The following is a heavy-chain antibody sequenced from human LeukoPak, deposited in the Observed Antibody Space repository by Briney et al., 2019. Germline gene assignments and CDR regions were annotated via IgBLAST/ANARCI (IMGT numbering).Heavy chain of an antibody. V-gene: IGHV4-31*03. CDR1: GGSISSGGYY. CDR2: IYYSGST. J-gene: IGHJ6*02. CDR3: ARNHGNWNSPTRGYYYYYGMDV. Sequence: SQTLSLTCTVSGGSISSGGYYWSWIRQHPGKGLEWIGYIYYSGSTYYNPSLKSRVTISVDTSKNQFSLKLSSVTAADTAVYYCARNHGNWNSPTRGYYYYYGMDVWGQGTTVTVSS. D-gene: IGHD1-7*01.